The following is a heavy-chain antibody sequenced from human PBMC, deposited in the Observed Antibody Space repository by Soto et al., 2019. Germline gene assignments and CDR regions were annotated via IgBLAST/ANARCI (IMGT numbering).Heavy chain of an antibody. CDR1: GFTFSSYW. D-gene: IGHD5-12*01. CDR3: ARDSESGYDYYYYYGMDV. V-gene: IGHV3-7*01. CDR2: IKQDGSEK. Sequence: GGSLRLSCAASGFTFSSYWMSWVRQAPGKGLEWVANIKQDGSEKYYVDSVKGRFTISRDNAKNSLYLQMNSLRAEDTAVYYCARDSESGYDYYYYYGMDVWGHGSTVTVSS. J-gene: IGHJ6*02.